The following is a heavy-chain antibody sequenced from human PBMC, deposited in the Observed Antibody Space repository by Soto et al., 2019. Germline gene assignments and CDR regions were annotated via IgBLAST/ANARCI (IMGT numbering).Heavy chain of an antibody. D-gene: IGHD2-2*01. CDR3: ARGYCSSTSCYGIYYYYGMDV. CDR1: GGTFSSYA. V-gene: IGHV1-69*06. J-gene: IGHJ6*02. CDR2: IIPIFGTA. Sequence: ASVKVSCKASGGTFSSYAISLVRQAPGQGLEWMGGIIPIFGTANYAQKFQGRVTITADKSTSTAYMELSSLRSEDTAVYYCARGYCSSTSCYGIYYYYGMDVWGQGTTVTVSS.